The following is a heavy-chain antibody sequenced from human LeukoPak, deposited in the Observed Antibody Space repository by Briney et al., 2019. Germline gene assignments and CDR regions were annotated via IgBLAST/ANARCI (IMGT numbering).Heavy chain of an antibody. V-gene: IGHV3-33*06. J-gene: IGHJ4*02. D-gene: IGHD1-7*01. Sequence: GRSLRLSCAASGFTFSSYGMHWVRQAPGKGLEWGAVIWYDGSNKYYADSVKGRFTISRDNSKNTLYLQMNSLRAEDTAVYYCAKDGTGTTGGFDYWGQGTLVTVSS. CDR3: AKDGTGTTGGFDY. CDR1: GFTFSSYG. CDR2: IWYDGSNK.